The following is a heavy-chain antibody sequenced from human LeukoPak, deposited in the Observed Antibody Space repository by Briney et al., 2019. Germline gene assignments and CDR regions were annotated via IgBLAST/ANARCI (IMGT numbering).Heavy chain of an antibody. Sequence: PGGSLRLSCAASGFTVSSNYMSWVRQAPGKGLEWVSVIYSGGSTYYADSVKGRFTISRDNSKNTLYLQMNSLRAEDTAVYYCARGLEQQLVFYYYYYMDVWGKGTTVTVSS. CDR1: GFTVSSNY. CDR3: ARGLEQQLVFYYYYYMDV. J-gene: IGHJ6*03. CDR2: IYSGGST. V-gene: IGHV3-66*01. D-gene: IGHD6-13*01.